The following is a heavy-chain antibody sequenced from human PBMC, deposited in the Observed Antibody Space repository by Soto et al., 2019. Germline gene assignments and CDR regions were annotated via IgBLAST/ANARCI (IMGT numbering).Heavy chain of an antibody. CDR2: IYXXDXXX. Sequence: PGESLKISCKGSGYSFTSYWIGWVRQMPGKGLEXMGXIYXXDXXXXXSXXXQGQVTISADKSISTAYLQWSSLKASETAMYYCARLGAEWLFNFDYWGQGTLVTVSS. V-gene: IGHV5-51*01. CDR3: ARLGAEWLFNFDY. J-gene: IGHJ4*02. CDR1: GYSFTSYW. D-gene: IGHD3-3*01.